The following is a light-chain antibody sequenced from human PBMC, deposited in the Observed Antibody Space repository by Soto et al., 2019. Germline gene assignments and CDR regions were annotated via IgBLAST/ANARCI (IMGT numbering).Light chain of an antibody. CDR1: QSVSSSY. J-gene: IGKJ5*01. Sequence: EVGLTQTQGTLSLSPGERATLSCRPSQSVSSSYLAWYQQKPGQAPRLLIYGASSRATGIPDRFSGSGSGTDFTLTISRLEPEDFAVYYCQPYGSSPPITFGQRTRLEIK. V-gene: IGKV3-20*01. CDR3: QPYGSSPPIT. CDR2: GAS.